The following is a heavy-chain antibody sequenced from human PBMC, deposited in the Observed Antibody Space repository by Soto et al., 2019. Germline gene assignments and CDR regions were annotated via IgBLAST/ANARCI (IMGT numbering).Heavy chain of an antibody. CDR1: EYNFTDYN. CDR2: VNSANGNT. CDR3: AFDGYGVSAAAY. Sequence: ASVKASCKTSEYNFTDYNIYWVRQAPGQRLEWMGWVNSANGNTKYSQNFHNRFPLTRDTSASTSYMELNSRRPEDTAVYYCAFDGYGVSAAAYWGQGTLVTVSS. J-gene: IGHJ4*02. V-gene: IGHV1-3*01. D-gene: IGHD5-18*01.